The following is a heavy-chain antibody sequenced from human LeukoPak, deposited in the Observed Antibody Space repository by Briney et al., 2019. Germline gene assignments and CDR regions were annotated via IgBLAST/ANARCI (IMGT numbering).Heavy chain of an antibody. V-gene: IGHV4-34*01. CDR3: ARGRIQLWNYNWFDP. Sequence: PSETLSLTCAVYGRSFSGYYWSWIRQPPGKGLEWIGEINHSGSTNYNPSLKSRVTISVDTSKNQFSLKLSSATAADTAVYYCARGRIQLWNYNWFDPWGQGTLVTVSS. J-gene: IGHJ5*02. CDR2: INHSGST. D-gene: IGHD5-18*01. CDR1: GRSFSGYY.